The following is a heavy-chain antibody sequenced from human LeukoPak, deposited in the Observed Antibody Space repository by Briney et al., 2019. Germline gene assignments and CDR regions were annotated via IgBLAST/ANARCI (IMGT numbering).Heavy chain of an antibody. CDR2: ISSSGSTI. D-gene: IGHD6-19*01. V-gene: IGHV3-48*03. CDR3: ARVYSSGWSY. J-gene: IGHJ4*02. CDR1: GFIFIAYE. Sequence: GGSLRLSCAASGFIFIAYEMNWVRQAPGKGLEGVSYISSSGSTIYYADSVKGRFTISRDNAKKSLYLQMNSLRAEDTAVYYCARVYSSGWSYWGQGTLVTVSS.